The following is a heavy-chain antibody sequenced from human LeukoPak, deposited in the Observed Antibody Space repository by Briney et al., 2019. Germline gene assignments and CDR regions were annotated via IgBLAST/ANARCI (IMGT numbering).Heavy chain of an antibody. V-gene: IGHV4-39*01. CDR2: IYYSVST. Sequence: SETLSLTCTVAGGSISSSSYDWGWIRQPPGNGLERIGGIYYSVSTYYTPSPKTRLTISVDRSKNQFSLKLSSVTAADTAVYYCARSSDSGSGSYYTPFDYWGQGTLVTVSS. D-gene: IGHD3-10*01. CDR1: GGSISSSSYD. J-gene: IGHJ4*02. CDR3: ARSSDSGSGSYYTPFDY.